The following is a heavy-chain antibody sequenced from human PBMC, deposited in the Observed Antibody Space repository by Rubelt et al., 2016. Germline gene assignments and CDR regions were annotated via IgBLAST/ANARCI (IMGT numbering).Heavy chain of an antibody. Sequence: QAQLQQWGAGLLSPSDTLSLTCAVFTGSFNGYRWSWIRQKSDEGLEWIGEVTHSGDANYNPSLRDRVSISAESSKNQFSLRLTSLTAADTGLYCWAGGVGFATNPYYRGPFDSWGLGTQVTVSS. CDR1: TGSFNGYR. CDR2: VTHSGDA. CDR3: AGGVGFATNPYYRGPFDS. J-gene: IGHJ4*02. V-gene: IGHV4-34*02. D-gene: IGHD1-26*01.